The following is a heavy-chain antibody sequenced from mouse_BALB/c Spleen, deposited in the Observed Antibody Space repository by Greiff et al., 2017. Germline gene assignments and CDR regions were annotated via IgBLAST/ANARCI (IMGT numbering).Heavy chain of an antibody. CDR2: IRNKANGYTT. J-gene: IGHJ1*01. CDR1: GFTFTDYY. D-gene: IGHD2-1*01. Sequence: EVKLMESGGGLVQPGGSLRLSCATSGFTFTDYYMSWVRQPPGKALEWLGFIRNKANGYTTEYSASVKGRFTISRDNSQSILYLQMNTLRAEDSATYYCARVPYGNYWYIDVWGAGTTVTVSS. CDR3: ARVPYGNYWYIDV. V-gene: IGHV7-3*02.